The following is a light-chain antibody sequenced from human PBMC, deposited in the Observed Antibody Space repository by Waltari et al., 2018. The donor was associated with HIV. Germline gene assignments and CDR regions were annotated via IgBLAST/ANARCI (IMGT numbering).Light chain of an antibody. V-gene: IGLV2-14*03. J-gene: IGLJ1*01. Sequence: SALTQPASVSASPGPSITISCPGSSSDIGSYDYVSCYQQQPGEAPKLIIYDVSRRPSGISHRFSGSKSVNTASLTISGLQAEDEADYYCSSYTGSSTLGVFGTGTTVTVL. CDR2: DVS. CDR3: SSYTGSSTLGV. CDR1: SSDIGSYDY.